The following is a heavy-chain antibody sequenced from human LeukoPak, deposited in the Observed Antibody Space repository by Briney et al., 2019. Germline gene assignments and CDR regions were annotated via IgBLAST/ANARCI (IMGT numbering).Heavy chain of an antibody. V-gene: IGHV1-2*02. D-gene: IGHD1-1*01. CDR3: ARSLQPIYGMDV. Sequence: GASVKVSCKASGYTFTGYYMHWVRQAPGQGLEWMGWSNPNSGGTTYAQKFQGRATMTRATSISTAYMELSRLRSDHTAVYYCARSLQPIYGMDVWGQGTTVTVSS. J-gene: IGHJ6*02. CDR2: SNPNSGGT. CDR1: GYTFTGYY.